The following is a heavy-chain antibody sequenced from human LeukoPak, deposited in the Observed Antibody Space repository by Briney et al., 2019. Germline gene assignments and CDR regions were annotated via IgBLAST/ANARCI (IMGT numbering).Heavy chain of an antibody. CDR3: ARPGAGIAAAAHPYYYYGMDV. J-gene: IGHJ6*02. CDR1: GGTFSSYA. V-gene: IGHV1-69*04. D-gene: IGHD6-13*01. Sequence: ASVKVSCTASGGTFSSYAISWVRQAPGQGLEWMGRIIPILGIANYAQKFQGRVTITADKSTSAAYMELSSLRSEDTAVYYCARPGAGIAAAAHPYYYYGMDVWGQGTTVTVSS. CDR2: IIPILGIA.